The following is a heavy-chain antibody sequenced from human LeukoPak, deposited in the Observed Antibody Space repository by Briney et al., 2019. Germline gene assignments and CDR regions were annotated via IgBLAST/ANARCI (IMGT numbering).Heavy chain of an antibody. D-gene: IGHD4-11*01. V-gene: IGHV1-2*02. Sequence: GASVKVSCKGSGYTFTGYYMHWVRQAPGQGLEWMGWINPNSGGTNYAQKFQGRVTMTRDTSISTAYMELSRLRSDDTAVYYCARVPRVYSNYYWFDPWGQGTLVTVSS. CDR1: GYTFTGYY. CDR3: ARVPRVYSNYYWFDP. CDR2: INPNSGGT. J-gene: IGHJ5*02.